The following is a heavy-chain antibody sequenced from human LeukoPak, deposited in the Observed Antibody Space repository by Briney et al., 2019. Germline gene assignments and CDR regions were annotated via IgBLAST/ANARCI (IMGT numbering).Heavy chain of an antibody. J-gene: IGHJ4*02. CDR1: GFTFDDYG. V-gene: IGHV3-20*04. Sequence: PGGSLRLSCAASGFTFDDYGMSWVRQAPGKGLEWVSGINWNGGSTGYADSVKGRFTISRDSAKNSLYLQMNSLRAEDTALYYCARASGSYHDFDYWGQGTLVTVSS. CDR2: INWNGGST. D-gene: IGHD1-26*01. CDR3: ARASGSYHDFDY.